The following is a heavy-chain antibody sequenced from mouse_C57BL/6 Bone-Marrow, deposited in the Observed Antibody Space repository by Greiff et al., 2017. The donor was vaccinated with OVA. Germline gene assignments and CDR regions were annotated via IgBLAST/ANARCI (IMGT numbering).Heavy chain of an antibody. D-gene: IGHD3-2*02. CDR1: GFTFSSYA. J-gene: IGHJ3*01. V-gene: IGHV5-4*01. Sequence: EVKVVESGGGLVKPGGSLKLSCAASGFTFSSYAMSWVRQTPEKRLEWVATISDGGSYTYYPDNVKGRFTISRDNAKNNLYLQMSHLKSEDTAMYYCARDGGSSGSFAYWGQGTLVTVSA. CDR2: ISDGGSYT. CDR3: ARDGGSSGSFAY.